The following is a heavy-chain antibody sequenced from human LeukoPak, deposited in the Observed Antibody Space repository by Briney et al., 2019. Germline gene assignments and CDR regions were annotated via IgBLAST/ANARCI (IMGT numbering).Heavy chain of an antibody. CDR1: GFTFSSYA. V-gene: IGHV3-23*01. CDR3: ARDLTGTLSMDV. Sequence: GGSLRLSCAASGFTFSSYAMSWVRQAPGKGLEWVSAISGSGGSTYYADSVKGRFTISRDNSKNTLYLQMNSLRAEDTAVYYCARDLTGTLSMDVWGKGTTVTVSS. CDR2: ISGSGGST. D-gene: IGHD1-20*01. J-gene: IGHJ6*03.